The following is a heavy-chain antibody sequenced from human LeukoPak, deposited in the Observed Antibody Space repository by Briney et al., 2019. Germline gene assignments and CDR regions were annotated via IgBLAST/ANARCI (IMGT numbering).Heavy chain of an antibody. CDR2: ISGSGGST. J-gene: IGHJ4*02. Sequence: AGGSLRLSCAASGFTFSSYAMSWVRQAPGKGLEWVSAISGSGGSTYYADSVKGRFTISRDNSKNTLYLQMNSLRAEDTAVYYCAKGSYCSSTSCYFVGSIDYWGQGTLVTVSS. CDR1: GFTFSSYA. D-gene: IGHD2-2*01. V-gene: IGHV3-23*01. CDR3: AKGSYCSSTSCYFVGSIDY.